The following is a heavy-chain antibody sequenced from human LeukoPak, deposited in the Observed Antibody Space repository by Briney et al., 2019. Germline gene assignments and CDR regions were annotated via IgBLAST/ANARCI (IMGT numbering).Heavy chain of an antibody. D-gene: IGHD3-3*01. CDR2: ISGSGGST. J-gene: IGHJ4*02. V-gene: IGHV3-23*01. CDR1: GFTFRNYA. Sequence: QSGGSLRLSCAASGFTFRNYAMSWVRQAPGKGLEWVSGISGSGGSTYHADSVKGRFTISRDNSKNTLYLQMNSLRAEDTAIYYCAKDRLNDFWSVPDFWGQGTLVTVSS. CDR3: AKDRLNDFWSVPDF.